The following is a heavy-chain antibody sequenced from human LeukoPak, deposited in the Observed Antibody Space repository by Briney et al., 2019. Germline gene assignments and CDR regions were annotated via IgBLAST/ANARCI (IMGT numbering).Heavy chain of an antibody. J-gene: IGHJ4*02. Sequence: PGGSLRLSCAASGFTFSSYSMNWVRQAPGEGLEWVSSISSSSSYIYYADSVKGRFTISRDNAKNSLYLQMNSLRAEDTAVYYCASRAGYCSSTSCYSGYWGQGTLVTVSS. V-gene: IGHV3-21*01. CDR3: ASRAGYCSSTSCYSGY. D-gene: IGHD2-2*01. CDR1: GFTFSSYS. CDR2: ISSSSSYI.